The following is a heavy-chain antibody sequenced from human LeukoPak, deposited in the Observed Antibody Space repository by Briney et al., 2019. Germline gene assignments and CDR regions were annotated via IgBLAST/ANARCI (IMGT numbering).Heavy chain of an antibody. J-gene: IGHJ6*03. CDR2: IIPIFGTA. V-gene: IGHV1-69*05. Sequence: SVKVSCKASGRTFSSYAISWVRQAPGQGLEWMGGIIPIFGTANYAQKFQGRVTITTDESTSTAYMELSSLRSEDTAVYYCASYSSGWAGRDYYYYYMDVWGKGTTVTVSS. CDR1: GRTFSSYA. D-gene: IGHD6-19*01. CDR3: ASYSSGWAGRDYYYYYMDV.